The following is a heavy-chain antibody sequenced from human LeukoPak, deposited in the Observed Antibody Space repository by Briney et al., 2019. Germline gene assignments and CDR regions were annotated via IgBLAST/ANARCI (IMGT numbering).Heavy chain of an antibody. V-gene: IGHV4-39*07. CDR1: GGSTSSSSYY. CDR2: IYYSGST. CDR3: ARDPLWFGEGYYYYMDV. D-gene: IGHD3-10*01. J-gene: IGHJ6*03. Sequence: SETLSLTCTVSGGSTSSSSYYWGWIRQPPGKGLEWIGSIYYSGSTYYNPSLKSRVTISVDTSKNQFSLKLSSVTAADTAVYYCARDPLWFGEGYYYYMDVWGKGTTVTVSS.